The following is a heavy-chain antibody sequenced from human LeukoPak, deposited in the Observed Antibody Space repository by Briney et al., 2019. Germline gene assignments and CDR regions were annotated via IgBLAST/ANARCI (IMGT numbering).Heavy chain of an antibody. CDR3: ARDSPYYYDSSGYYYYYYYMDV. J-gene: IGHJ6*03. CDR1: GFTFSSYS. CDR2: ISSSSSYI. Sequence: PGGSLRLSCAASGFTFSSYSMNWVRQAPGKGLEWVSSISSSSSYIYYADSVKGRFTISRDNAKNSLYLQMNSLRAEDTAVYYCARDSPYYYDSSGYYYYYYYMDVWGKGTTVTVSS. V-gene: IGHV3-21*01. D-gene: IGHD3-22*01.